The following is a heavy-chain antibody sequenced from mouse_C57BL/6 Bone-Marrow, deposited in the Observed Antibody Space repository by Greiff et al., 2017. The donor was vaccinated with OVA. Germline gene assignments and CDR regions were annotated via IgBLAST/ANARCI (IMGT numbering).Heavy chain of an antibody. CDR1: GFSLTSYG. CDR3: ADYYGSSFAMDY. Sequence: VQLVESGPGLVQPSQSLSITCTVSGFSLTSYGVHWVRQSPGKGLEWLGVIWRGGSTDYNAAFMSRLSITKDNSKSQVFFKMNSLQADDTAIYYCADYYGSSFAMDYWGQGTSVTVSS. J-gene: IGHJ4*01. D-gene: IGHD1-1*01. V-gene: IGHV2-5*01. CDR2: IWRGGST.